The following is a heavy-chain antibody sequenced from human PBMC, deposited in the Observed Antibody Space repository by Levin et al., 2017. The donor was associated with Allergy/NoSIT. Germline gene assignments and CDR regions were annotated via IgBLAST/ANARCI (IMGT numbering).Heavy chain of an antibody. D-gene: IGHD7-27*01. CDR3: AKDRLLGDAFDI. CDR1: GFTFSSYG. CDR2: ISYDGSNK. V-gene: IGHV3-30*18. Sequence: GGSLRLSCAASGFTFSSYGMHWVRQAPGKGLEWVAVISYDGSNKYYADSVKGRFTISRDNSKNTLYLQMNSLRAEDTAVYYCAKDRLLGDAFDIWGQGTMVTVSS. J-gene: IGHJ3*02.